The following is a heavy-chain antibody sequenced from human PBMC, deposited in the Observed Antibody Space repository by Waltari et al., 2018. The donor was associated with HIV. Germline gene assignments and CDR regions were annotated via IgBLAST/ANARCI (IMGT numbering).Heavy chain of an antibody. D-gene: IGHD3-9*01. V-gene: IGHV3-21*02. CDR3: ARDSPDDDWSPTYV. J-gene: IGHJ6*02. CDR2: SSASGTLK. CDR1: GFRFNELS. Sequence: VQLFESGGGLVKPGGSLRPACAASGFRFNELSMDWIRRPPGSGLEWVCSSSASGTLKVYADSVKGRGTVSRDNAKNQLFQQITRLRVEDSGVDYCARDSPDDDWSPTYVWGQGTTVTVS.